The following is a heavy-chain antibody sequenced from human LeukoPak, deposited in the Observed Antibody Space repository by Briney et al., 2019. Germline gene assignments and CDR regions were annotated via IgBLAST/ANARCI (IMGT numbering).Heavy chain of an antibody. CDR1: GGSLSNYY. V-gene: IGHV4-4*07. J-gene: IGHJ6*03. CDR3: VRGGLYYYYMDV. CDR2: IYTSGST. Sequence: SVTLSLTCTVSGGSLSNYYWSWVRQAAGKGLEWIGRIYTSGSTDYNPSLKSRVTMSVNTSKNQFSLKLSSVTAADTAVYYCVRGGLYYYYMDVWGKGTTVTVSS.